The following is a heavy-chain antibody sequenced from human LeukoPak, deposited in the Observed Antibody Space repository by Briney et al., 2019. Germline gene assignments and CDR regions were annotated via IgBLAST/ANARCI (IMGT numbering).Heavy chain of an antibody. CDR2: TRGGGSGT. D-gene: IGHD3-22*01. V-gene: IGHV3-23*01. J-gene: IGHJ3*02. CDR3: AKDPGLDAFDI. Sequence: GGSLRLSCAASGFTFSSYAMGWVRQAPGKGLEWVSATRGGGSGTHYADSVKGRFTISRDSSNNTLSLQMNSLRAEDTAVYFCAKDPGLDAFDIWGQGTMVTVSS. CDR1: GFTFSSYA.